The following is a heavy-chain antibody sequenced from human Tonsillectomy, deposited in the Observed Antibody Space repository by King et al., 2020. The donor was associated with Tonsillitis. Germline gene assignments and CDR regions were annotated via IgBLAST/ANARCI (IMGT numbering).Heavy chain of an antibody. CDR3: TTVNIVAYDAFDI. Sequence: VQLVESGGGLVQPGGSLKLSCAASGFTFSGSAMHWVRQASGKGLEWVGRIRTKANSYATTYAESLKGRCTISRDDYKNTAYLQMNSLKTEDTAVYYCTTVNIVAYDAFDIWGQGTMVTVSS. V-gene: IGHV3-73*02. CDR1: GFTFSGSA. D-gene: IGHD5-12*01. CDR2: IRTKANSYAT. J-gene: IGHJ3*02.